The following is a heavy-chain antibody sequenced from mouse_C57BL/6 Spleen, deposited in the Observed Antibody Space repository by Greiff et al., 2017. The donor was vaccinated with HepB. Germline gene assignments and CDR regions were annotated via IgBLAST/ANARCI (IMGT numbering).Heavy chain of an antibody. Sequence: EVQLQQSVAELVRPGASVKLSCTASGFNIKNTYMHWVKQRPEQGLEWIGRIDPANGNTKYAPKFQGKATITADTSSTTAYLQLSSLTSEDTAIYDWSIDRYYEWDFDYWGQGTTLTVSS. CDR2: IDPANGNT. CDR1: GFNIKNTY. CDR3: SIDRYYEWDFDY. D-gene: IGHD2-12*01. V-gene: IGHV14-3*01. J-gene: IGHJ2*01.